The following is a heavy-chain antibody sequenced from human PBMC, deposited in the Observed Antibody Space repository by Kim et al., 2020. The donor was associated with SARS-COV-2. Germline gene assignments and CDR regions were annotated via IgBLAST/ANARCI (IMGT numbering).Heavy chain of an antibody. CDR1: GYTLTELS. CDR2: IDPDDGET. J-gene: IGHJ5*02. Sequence: ASVKVSCKVSGYTLTELSMHWVRQAPGKGLEWLGGIDPDDGETIYAQKFQGRVTMTEDTSTDTAYMDLRSLRSEDTAVYYCATSSVVIKSHWVDPWGQGTLVTVSS. V-gene: IGHV1-24*01. D-gene: IGHD3-22*01. CDR3: ATSSVVIKSHWVDP.